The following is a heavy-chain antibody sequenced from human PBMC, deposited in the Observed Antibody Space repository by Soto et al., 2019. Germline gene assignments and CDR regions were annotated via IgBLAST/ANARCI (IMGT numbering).Heavy chain of an antibody. D-gene: IGHD4-17*01. V-gene: IGHV3-48*01. CDR1: GFTFSSYS. J-gene: IGHJ5*02. Sequence: EVQLVESGGGLVQPGGSLSLSCAASGFTFSSYSMNWVRQAPGKGLEWVSYISSSSSTIYYADSVKGRFTISRDNAKNSLYLQMNSLRAEDTAVYYCARGQYGDPHDPWGQGTLVTVSS. CDR3: ARGQYGDPHDP. CDR2: ISSSSSTI.